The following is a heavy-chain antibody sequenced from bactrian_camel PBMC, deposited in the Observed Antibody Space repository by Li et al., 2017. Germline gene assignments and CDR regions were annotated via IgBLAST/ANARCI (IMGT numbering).Heavy chain of an antibody. CDR2: MYSADGSQ. CDR1: RYSYDTYC. CDR3: AAHPRDGDCPLRPSDFRY. Sequence: QLVESGGGSVQAGGSLRLSCAGPRYSYDTYCMAWFRQASGKEREVVAMMYSADGSQYLADSVEGRFTVSEDTAESMLYLQMDSLKPEDTALYYCAAHPRDGDCPLRPSDFRYWGQGTQVTVS. D-gene: IGHD1*01. V-gene: IGHV3S1*01. J-gene: IGHJ6*01.